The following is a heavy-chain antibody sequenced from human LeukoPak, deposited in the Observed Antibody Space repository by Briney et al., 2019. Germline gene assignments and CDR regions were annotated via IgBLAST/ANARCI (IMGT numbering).Heavy chain of an antibody. CDR3: ATMGADYVGGTYRYTGLDY. D-gene: IGHD3-16*02. CDR2: IYRSGTT. Sequence: GGSLRLSCAASGFTVSSNYVSWVRQAPGKGLEWVSAIYRSGTTFYADSVKGRFTISRHNSKNTVDLQLNSLRPEDTGVHYYATMGADYVGGTYRYTGLDYWGQGTLVTVSS. V-gene: IGHV3-53*04. CDR1: GFTVSSNY. J-gene: IGHJ4*02.